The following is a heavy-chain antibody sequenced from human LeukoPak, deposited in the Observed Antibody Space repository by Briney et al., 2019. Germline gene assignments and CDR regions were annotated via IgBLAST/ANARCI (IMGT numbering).Heavy chain of an antibody. V-gene: IGHV4-61*01. D-gene: IGHD1-7*01. CDR1: GVSISSSNSY. CDR2: IYSSGST. J-gene: IGHJ2*01. CDR3: ARGTNPGNYWYFDL. Sequence: SETLSLTCTVSGVSISSSNSYWSWIRQPPGKGLEWIGYIYSSGSTNYNPSLKSRVTISVDTSKNQFSLNLSSVTAADTAVYYCARGTNPGNYWYFDLWGRGTLVTVSS.